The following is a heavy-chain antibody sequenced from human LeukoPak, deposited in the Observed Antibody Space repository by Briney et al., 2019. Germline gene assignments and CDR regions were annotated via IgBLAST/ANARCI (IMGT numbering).Heavy chain of an antibody. CDR1: GGTFSSYA. V-gene: IGHV1-69*13. CDR2: IIPIFGTA. D-gene: IGHD6-19*01. CDR3: ARGGEYSSGSSFYYYYYYGMDV. J-gene: IGHJ6*02. Sequence: GASVKVSCTASGGTFSSYAISWVRQAPGQGLEWMGGIIPIFGTANYAQKFQGRVTITADESTSTAYMELSSLRSEDTAVYYCARGGEYSSGSSFYYYYYYGMDVWGQGTTVTVSS.